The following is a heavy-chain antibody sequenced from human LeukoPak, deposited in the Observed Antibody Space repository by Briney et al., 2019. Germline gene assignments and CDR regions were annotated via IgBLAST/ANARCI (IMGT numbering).Heavy chain of an antibody. J-gene: IGHJ1*01. CDR1: GYTFTSYG. CDR2: ISANNGDT. D-gene: IGHD2-8*01. V-gene: IGHV1-18*01. CDR3: ATCHCTYGVCYGECEYFQH. Sequence: ASVKVSCKASGYTFTSYGISWVRQAPGQGLEWMGWISANNGDTDYPPKLQDRVTVTTDTSTSTAYMELRSLRSDDTAVYYCATCHCTYGVCYGECEYFQHWGQGTLVTVSS.